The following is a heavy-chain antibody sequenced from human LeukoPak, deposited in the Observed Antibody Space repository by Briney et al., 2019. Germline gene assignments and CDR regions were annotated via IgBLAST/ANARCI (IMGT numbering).Heavy chain of an antibody. CDR2: ISGSGGST. J-gene: IGHJ5*02. Sequence: GGSLRLSCAASGFTFSSYAMSWVRQAPGKGLEWVSAISGSGGSTYHADSVKGRFTISRDNSKNTLYLQMNSLRAEDTAVYYCAKAEDYGDYPNWFDPWGQGTLVTVSS. V-gene: IGHV3-23*01. D-gene: IGHD4-17*01. CDR3: AKAEDYGDYPNWFDP. CDR1: GFTFSSYA.